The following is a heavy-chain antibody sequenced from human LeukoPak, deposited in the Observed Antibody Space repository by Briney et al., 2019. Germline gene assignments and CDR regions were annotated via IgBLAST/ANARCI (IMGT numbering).Heavy chain of an antibody. CDR1: GGSISSGSYY. V-gene: IGHV4-61*02. CDR2: TYTSGSI. J-gene: IGHJ4*02. Sequence: SQTLSLTCTVSGGSISSGSYYWSWIRQPAGKGLEWIGRTYTSGSINYKPSLKSRVTISVDTSKNQFSLKLSSVTAADTAVYYCAKSSYSIFDYWGQGTLVTVSS. CDR3: AKSSYSIFDY. D-gene: IGHD5-18*01.